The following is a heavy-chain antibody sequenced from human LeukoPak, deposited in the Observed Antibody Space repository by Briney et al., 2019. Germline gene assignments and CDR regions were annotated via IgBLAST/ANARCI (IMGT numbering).Heavy chain of an antibody. CDR1: GFTFSSYW. D-gene: IGHD2-2*01. Sequence: GGSLRLSCAASGFTFSSYWMSWVRQAPGKGLEWVANIKQDGSEKYYVDSVKGRFTISRDNAKDSLYLQMNSLRAEDTAVYYCARDCSTSCYEGVDYWGQGTLVTVSS. CDR3: ARDCSTSCYEGVDY. CDR2: IKQDGSEK. J-gene: IGHJ4*02. V-gene: IGHV3-7*01.